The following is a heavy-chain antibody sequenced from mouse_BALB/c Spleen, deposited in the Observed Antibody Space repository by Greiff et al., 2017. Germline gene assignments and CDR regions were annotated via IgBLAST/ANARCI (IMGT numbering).Heavy chain of an antibody. J-gene: IGHJ1*01. D-gene: IGHD1-1*01. V-gene: IGHV2-6-7*01. CDR3: ARGITTVVANWYFDV. CDR1: GFSLTGYG. Sequence: VHLVESGPGLVAPSQSLSITCTVSGFSLTGYGVNWVRQPPGKGLEWLGMIWGDGSTDYNSALKSRLSISKDNSKSQVFLKMNSLQTDDTARYYCARGITTVVANWYFDVWGAGTTVTVSS. CDR2: IWGDGST.